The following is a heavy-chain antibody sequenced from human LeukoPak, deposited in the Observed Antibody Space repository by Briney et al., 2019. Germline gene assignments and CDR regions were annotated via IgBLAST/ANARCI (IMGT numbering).Heavy chain of an antibody. V-gene: IGHV4-39*07. CDR3: ARGGGNYDFWSGSGNWYFDL. CDR2: IYYTGST. D-gene: IGHD3-3*01. Sequence: PSETLSLACTVSGDSISSSGYYWGWIRQPPGKGLEWIGSIYYTGSTYYNPSLKSRVTISVDTSKNQFSLKLSSVTAADTAVYYCARGGGNYDFWSGSGNWYFDLWGRGTLVTVSS. CDR1: GDSISSSGYY. J-gene: IGHJ2*01.